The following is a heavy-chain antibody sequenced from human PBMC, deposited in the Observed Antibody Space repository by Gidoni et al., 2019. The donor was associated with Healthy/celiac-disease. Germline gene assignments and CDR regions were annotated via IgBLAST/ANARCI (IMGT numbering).Heavy chain of an antibody. J-gene: IGHJ4*02. V-gene: IGHV3-30*18. Sequence: QVQLLESGGGVVQPGRSLRLSCAASGFTFRSYGMHWVRQAPGQGLEWVAVISYDGSNKYYADSVKGRFTISRDNSKNTLYLQMNSLRAEDTAVYYCAKVDGSGYSSSWYYFDYWGQGTLVTVSS. CDR2: ISYDGSNK. CDR3: AKVDGSGYSSSWYYFDY. CDR1: GFTFRSYG. D-gene: IGHD6-13*01.